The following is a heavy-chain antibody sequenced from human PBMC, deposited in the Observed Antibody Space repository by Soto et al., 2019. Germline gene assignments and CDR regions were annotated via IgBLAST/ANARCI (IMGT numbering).Heavy chain of an antibody. CDR3: ARDAGLQSGLGFDY. CDR1: GYTFTSYG. CDR2: ISAYNGNT. J-gene: IGHJ4*02. Sequence: ASVKVTCKASGYTFTSYGISWVRQAPGQGLEWMGWISAYNGNTNYAQKLQGRVTMTTDTSTSTAYMELRSLRSDDTAVYYCARDAGLQSGLGFDYWGQGTLVTVSS. V-gene: IGHV1-18*01. D-gene: IGHD4-4*01.